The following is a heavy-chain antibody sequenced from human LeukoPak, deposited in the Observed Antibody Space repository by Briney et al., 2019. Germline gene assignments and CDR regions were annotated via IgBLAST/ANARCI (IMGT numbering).Heavy chain of an antibody. CDR3: ARGSSSWYWFDP. Sequence: SVKVSCKASGGTFSSYAISWVRQAPGQGLEWMGGIIPIFGRANYAQKFQGRVTITADKSTSTAYMELSSLRSEDTAVYYCARGSSSWYWFDPWGQGTLVTVSS. CDR2: IIPIFGRA. J-gene: IGHJ5*02. D-gene: IGHD6-13*01. V-gene: IGHV1-69*06. CDR1: GGTFSSYA.